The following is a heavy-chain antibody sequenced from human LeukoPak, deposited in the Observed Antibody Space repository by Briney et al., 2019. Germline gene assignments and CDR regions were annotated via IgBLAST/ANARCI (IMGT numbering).Heavy chain of an antibody. D-gene: IGHD2-21*02. CDR2: IYYSGST. V-gene: IGHV4-59*01. CDR1: GGSISSYY. J-gene: IGHJ6*02. CDR3: ARGSCGGDCYPSDYYGMDV. Sequence: SETLSLTCTVSGGSISSYYWSWIRQPPGKGLEWIGYIYYSGSTNYNPSLKSRVTISVDTSENQFSLKLSSVTAADTAVYYCARGSCGGDCYPSDYYGMDVWGQGTTVTVSS.